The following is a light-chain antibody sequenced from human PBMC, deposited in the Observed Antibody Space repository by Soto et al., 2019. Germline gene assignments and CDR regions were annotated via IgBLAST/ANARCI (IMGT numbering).Light chain of an antibody. CDR3: QQSYSILWT. J-gene: IGKJ1*01. V-gene: IGKV1-39*01. CDR2: AAS. Sequence: DIQMTQSPSSLSASVGDRVTITCRASQSISSNLNWYQQKSGKAPKLLIYAASSLQGGVPSRFSGSGSGTDFTLTISSLQPEDFATYYCQQSYSILWTFGQGTKVEIK. CDR1: QSISSN.